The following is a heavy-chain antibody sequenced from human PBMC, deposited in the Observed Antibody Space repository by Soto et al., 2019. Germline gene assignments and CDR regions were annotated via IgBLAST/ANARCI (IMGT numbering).Heavy chain of an antibody. V-gene: IGHV3-48*01. D-gene: IGHD4-17*01. J-gene: IGHJ4*02. Sequence: EVQLVESGGGLVQPGGSLRLSCAASGFTFSTYSMNWVRQAPGKGLEWVSYISSGSSTISYADSVKGRFTISRDKAKKSLYLQMNSPRAEDTAVYYCASHDYGDYVDYWGQGTLVTVSS. CDR3: ASHDYGDYVDY. CDR1: GFTFSTYS. CDR2: ISSGSSTI.